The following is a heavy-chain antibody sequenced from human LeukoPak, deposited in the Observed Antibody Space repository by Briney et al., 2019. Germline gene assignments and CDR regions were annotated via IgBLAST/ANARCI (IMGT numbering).Heavy chain of an antibody. J-gene: IGHJ4*02. CDR1: GFTFSSYA. V-gene: IGHV3-23*01. CDR2: ISGSGGST. Sequence: PGGSLRLSCAASGFTFSSYAMSWVRQAPGKGLEWVSAISGSGGSTYYADSVKGRFTISRDNSKNTLYLQMNSLRAEDTAVYYCAKDPPNEAAGRGYFDYWGQGTLVTVSS. CDR3: AKDPPNEAAGRGYFDY. D-gene: IGHD6-13*01.